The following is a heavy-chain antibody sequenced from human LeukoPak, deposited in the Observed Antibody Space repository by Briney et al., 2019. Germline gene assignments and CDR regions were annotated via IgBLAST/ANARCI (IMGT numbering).Heavy chain of an antibody. CDR2: IKQDGSEK. Sequence: GGSLRLSCAASGFTFSSYWMSWVRQAPGKGLEWVVNIKQDGSEKYYVDSVKGRFTISRDNAKNSLYLQMNSLRAEDTAVYYCARDLEDRDSSGYYYLGGGYMDVWGKGTTVTVSS. V-gene: IGHV3-7*01. D-gene: IGHD3-22*01. CDR1: GFTFSSYW. CDR3: ARDLEDRDSSGYYYLGGGYMDV. J-gene: IGHJ6*03.